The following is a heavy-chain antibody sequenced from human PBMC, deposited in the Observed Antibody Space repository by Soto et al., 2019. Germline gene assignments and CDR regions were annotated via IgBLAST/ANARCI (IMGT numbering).Heavy chain of an antibody. J-gene: IGHJ4*02. V-gene: IGHV5-10-1*01. CDR3: ARQIYDSDTGPNFQYYFDS. CDR2: IDPSDSQT. CDR1: GYSFAGYW. D-gene: IGHD3-22*01. Sequence: GESLKISCKGSGYSFAGYWITWVRQKPGKGLEWMGRIDPSDSQTYYSPSFRGHVTISVTKSITTVFLQWSSLRASDTAMYYCARQIYDSDTGPNFQYYFDSWGRGTPVAVSS.